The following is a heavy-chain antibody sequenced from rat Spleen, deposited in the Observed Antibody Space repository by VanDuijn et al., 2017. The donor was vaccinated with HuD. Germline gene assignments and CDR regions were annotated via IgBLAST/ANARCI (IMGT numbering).Heavy chain of an antibody. CDR3: ARWGYYSSYIYVTPFDY. V-gene: IGHV5S14*01. CDR1: GFTFSNYG. Sequence: EVQLVESGGGLVQPGRSLKLSCAASGFTFSNYGMAWVRQTPTKGLEWVASISTGGGNTYYRDSVQGRFTISRDNAKNTQYLQMDSLRSEDTATDYCARWGYYSSYIYVTPFDYWGQGVMVTVSS. J-gene: IGHJ2*01. CDR2: ISTGGGNT. D-gene: IGHD1-2*01.